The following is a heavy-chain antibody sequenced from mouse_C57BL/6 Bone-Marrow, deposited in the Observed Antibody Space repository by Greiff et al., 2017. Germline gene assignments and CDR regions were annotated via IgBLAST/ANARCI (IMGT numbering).Heavy chain of an antibody. J-gene: IGHJ2*01. CDR2: IDPENGDT. V-gene: IGHV14-4*01. CDR3: TTYYGSSGGYFDY. D-gene: IGHD1-1*01. CDR1: GFNIKDDY. Sequence: VQLQQSGAELVRPGASVKLSCTASGFNIKDDYMHWVKQRPEQGLEWIGWIDPENGDTEYASKFQGKATITAATSSNTAYLQLSSLTSEDTAVYYCTTYYGSSGGYFDYWGQGTTLTVSS.